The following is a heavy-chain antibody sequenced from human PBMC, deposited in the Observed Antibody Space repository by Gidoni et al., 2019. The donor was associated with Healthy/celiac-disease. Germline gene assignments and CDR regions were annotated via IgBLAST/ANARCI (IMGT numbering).Heavy chain of an antibody. D-gene: IGHD1-26*01. V-gene: IGHV4-39*01. Sequence: LSLKSRVTISVDTSKNQFSLKLSSVTAADTAVYYCATQGRWELLSLDYWGQGTLVTVSS. CDR3: ATQGRWELLSLDY. J-gene: IGHJ4*02.